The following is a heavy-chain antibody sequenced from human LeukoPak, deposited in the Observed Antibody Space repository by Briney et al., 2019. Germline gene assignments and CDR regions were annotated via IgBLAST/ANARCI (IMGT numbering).Heavy chain of an antibody. CDR3: ARLDYDFWSGYFYFDY. CDR2: IYPGGSDT. CDR1: GYSFTSYW. V-gene: IGHV5-51*01. Sequence: GESLKIPCKGSGYSFTSYWIGWVRQMPGKGLEWMGIIYPGGSDTRYSPPFQGQVTISADKSISTAYLQWSSLKASDTAMYYRARLDYDFWSGYFYFDYWGQGTLVTVSS. J-gene: IGHJ4*02. D-gene: IGHD3-3*01.